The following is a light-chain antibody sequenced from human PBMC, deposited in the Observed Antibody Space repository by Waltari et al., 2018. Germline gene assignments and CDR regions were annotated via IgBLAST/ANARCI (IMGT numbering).Light chain of an antibody. V-gene: IGKV3-11*01. CDR2: DAS. CDR3: QQRGSWPRT. CDR1: QSVSSN. Sequence: EIVLTQSPATLSLSPGERATLSCRASQSVSSNLGWYQQKPGRAPRLLIFDASNRATGIPARFSGSGSGTDFTLTISSLEPEDFAVYYCQQRGSWPRTFGQGTKLEIK. J-gene: IGKJ2*01.